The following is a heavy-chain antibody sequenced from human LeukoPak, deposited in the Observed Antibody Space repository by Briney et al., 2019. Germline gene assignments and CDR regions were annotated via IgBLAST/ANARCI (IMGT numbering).Heavy chain of an antibody. CDR3: ARGRPDPNYYMDV. Sequence: ASVKVSCKASGYTFTSYVMHWVRQAPGQRLEWMGWINAGNGNTKYSQEFQGRVTITRDTSASTAYMELSSLRSEDMAVYYCARGRPDPNYYMDVWGKGTTVTVSS. CDR2: INAGNGNT. CDR1: GYTFTSYV. V-gene: IGHV1-3*03. J-gene: IGHJ6*03.